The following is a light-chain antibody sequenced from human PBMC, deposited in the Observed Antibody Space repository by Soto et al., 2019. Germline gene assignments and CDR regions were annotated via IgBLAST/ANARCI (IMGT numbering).Light chain of an antibody. CDR2: GAS. Sequence: EIVMTQSPATLSVSPGERATLSCRASQSVYSNLAWYQQRPGQAPRLLILGASNRATGIPARFSGSGSGTEFTLTISSLQSEDFAVYYCRQYNTWPWTFGQGTKV. CDR3: RQYNTWPWT. V-gene: IGKV3-15*01. J-gene: IGKJ1*01. CDR1: QSVYSN.